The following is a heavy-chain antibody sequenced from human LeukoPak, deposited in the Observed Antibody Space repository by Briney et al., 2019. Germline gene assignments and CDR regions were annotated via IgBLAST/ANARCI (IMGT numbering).Heavy chain of an antibody. CDR3: ARGFGYSYGRGYDY. V-gene: IGHV4-59*01. D-gene: IGHD5-18*01. J-gene: IGHJ4*02. CDR2: IYYSGST. Sequence: PFENPFLTCPVSNCSITYYYWSWIRQPPGEGLEWVGYIYYSGSTNYNPSLKSRVTISVDTSKNQFSLRLTSVSAADTAVYYCARGFGYSYGRGYDYWGQGTLVTVSS. CDR1: NCSITYYY.